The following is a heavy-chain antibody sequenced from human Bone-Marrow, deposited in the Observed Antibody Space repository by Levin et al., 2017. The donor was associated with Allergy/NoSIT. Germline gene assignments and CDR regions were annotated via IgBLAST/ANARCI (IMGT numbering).Heavy chain of an antibody. CDR2: ISYDGSNK. CDR3: ARGRSDSGRDYPFDP. Sequence: GGSLRLSCAASGFTFSSYAMHWVRQAPGKGLEWVAVISYDGSNKYYADSVKGRFTISRDNSKNTLYLQMNSLRAEDTAVYYCARGRSDSGRDYPFDPWGQGTLVTVSS. J-gene: IGHJ5*02. D-gene: IGHD3-10*01. CDR1: GFTFSSYA. V-gene: IGHV3-30-3*01.